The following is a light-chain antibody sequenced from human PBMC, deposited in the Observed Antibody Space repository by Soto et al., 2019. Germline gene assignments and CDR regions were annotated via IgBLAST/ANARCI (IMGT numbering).Light chain of an antibody. CDR1: QSVSSSY. V-gene: IGKV3-20*01. J-gene: IGKJ5*01. CDR3: QHYDSLPST. CDR2: GAS. Sequence: EIVLTQSPGTLSLSPGERATLSCRASQSVSSSYLAWYQQKPGQPPRLLIYGASSRATGIPDRFSGSGSGTDFTLTISRLEPEDFAVFYCQHYDSLPSTFGQGTRLENK.